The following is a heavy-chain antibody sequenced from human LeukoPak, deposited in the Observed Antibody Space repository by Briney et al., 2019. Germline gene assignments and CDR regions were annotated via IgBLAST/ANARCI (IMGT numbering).Heavy chain of an antibody. Sequence: PSETLSLTCAVYGGSFSGYYWSWIRQPPGKGLEWIGEINHSGSTNYNPSLKSRVTISVDTSKNQLSLKLTSVTAADTAVYYCARQWLVSPPFDYWGQGTLVTVSS. CDR2: INHSGST. D-gene: IGHD6-19*01. CDR3: ARQWLVSPPFDY. CDR1: GGSFSGYY. J-gene: IGHJ4*02. V-gene: IGHV4-34*01.